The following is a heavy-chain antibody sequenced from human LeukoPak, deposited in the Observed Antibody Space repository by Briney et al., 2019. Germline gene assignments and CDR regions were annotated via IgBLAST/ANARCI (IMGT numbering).Heavy chain of an antibody. J-gene: IGHJ4*02. CDR1: GFTFSSSW. CDR2: IKQDGSEK. CDR3: ARDNPPDY. Sequence: GSLELSCVASGFTFSSSWVSWVRQAPGKGLEWVANIKQDGSEKSYVESVRGRFTISRDNAKNSLYLQLNSLRAEDTALYYCARDNPPDYWGQGTLVTVSS. V-gene: IGHV3-7*03.